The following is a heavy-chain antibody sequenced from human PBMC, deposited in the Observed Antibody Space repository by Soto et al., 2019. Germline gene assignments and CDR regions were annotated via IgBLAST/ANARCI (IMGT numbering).Heavy chain of an antibody. Sequence: QLQLQESGPGLVKPSETLSLTCTVSGGSISSSSYYWGWIRQPPGKGLEWIGSIYYSGSTYYNPSLKSRVTISVDTSTTQLSLKLRSVTAADTAVYYCARHGEAAGQTDAFDIWGQGTMVTVSS. CDR2: IYYSGST. CDR3: ARHGEAAGQTDAFDI. CDR1: GGSISSSSYY. D-gene: IGHD6-25*01. V-gene: IGHV4-39*01. J-gene: IGHJ3*02.